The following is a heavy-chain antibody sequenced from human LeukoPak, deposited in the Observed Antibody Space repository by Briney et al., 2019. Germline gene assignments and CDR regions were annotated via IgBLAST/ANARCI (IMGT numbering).Heavy chain of an antibody. V-gene: IGHV3-30*03. CDR3: ARELMVRGVILGYDY. CDR1: GFTFSSYG. D-gene: IGHD3-10*01. Sequence: GRSLRLSCAASGFTFSSYGMHWVRQAPGKGLEWVAVISYDGSNKYYADSVKGRFTISRDNSKNTLYLQMNSLRAEDTAVYYCARELMVRGVILGYDYWGQGTLVTVSS. CDR2: ISYDGSNK. J-gene: IGHJ4*02.